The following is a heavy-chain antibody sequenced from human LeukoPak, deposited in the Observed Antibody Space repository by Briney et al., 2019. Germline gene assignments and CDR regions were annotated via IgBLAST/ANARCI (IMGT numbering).Heavy chain of an antibody. Sequence: PGGSLRLSCAASGFTFSSYGMHWVRQAPGKGLEWVAVISYDGSNKYYADSVKGRFTISRDNSKNTLYLQMNSLRAEDTAVYYCAKAHRDYYDSGGSDCWGQGTVVTVSS. CDR3: AKAHRDYYDSGGSDC. CDR2: ISYDGSNK. CDR1: GFTFSSYG. V-gene: IGHV3-30*18. D-gene: IGHD3-22*01. J-gene: IGHJ4*02.